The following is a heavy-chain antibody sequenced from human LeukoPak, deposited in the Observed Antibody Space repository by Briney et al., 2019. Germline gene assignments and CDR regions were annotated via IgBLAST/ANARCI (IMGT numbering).Heavy chain of an antibody. CDR3: ARDGSDDSLGYYYDY. CDR1: GFTCSRYG. V-gene: IGHV3-30*03. CDR2: IRYYGSNK. D-gene: IGHD3-22*01. J-gene: IGHJ4*02. Sequence: PWRTLRCYCAASGFTCSRYGRHRLRQAPGKELEGVGVIRYYGSNKYAHTVKGRFTISRDNAKNTLYLQMNSLRVEDTAVYYCARDGSDDSLGYYYDYWGQGTLVTVSS.